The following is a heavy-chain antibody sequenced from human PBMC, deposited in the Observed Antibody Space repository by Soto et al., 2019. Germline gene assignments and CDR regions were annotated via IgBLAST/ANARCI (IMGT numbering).Heavy chain of an antibody. CDR1: GGSISSYY. V-gene: IGHV4-4*07. CDR2: IYTSGST. Sequence: LTCTVSGGSISSYYWSWIRQPAGKGLEWIGRIYTSGSTNYNPSLKSRVTMSVDTSKNQFSLKLSSVTAADTAVYYCARDGTSDYYDSSGYGAFDIWGQGTMVTVSS. CDR3: ARDGTSDYYDSSGYGAFDI. D-gene: IGHD3-22*01. J-gene: IGHJ3*02.